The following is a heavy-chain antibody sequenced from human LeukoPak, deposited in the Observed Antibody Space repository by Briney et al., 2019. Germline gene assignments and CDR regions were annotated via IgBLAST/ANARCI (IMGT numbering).Heavy chain of an antibody. V-gene: IGHV4-59*01. CDR2: IYYSGST. D-gene: IGHD3-10*01. Sequence: SETLSLTCTVSGGSLSSYYWSWLRQPPGKGLEWIGYIYYSGSTNYNPSLKSRVTISVDTSKNQFSLKLSSVTAADTAVYYCARGRWFGELTIDYWGQGTLVTVSS. CDR3: ARGRWFGELTIDY. CDR1: GGSLSSYY. J-gene: IGHJ4*02.